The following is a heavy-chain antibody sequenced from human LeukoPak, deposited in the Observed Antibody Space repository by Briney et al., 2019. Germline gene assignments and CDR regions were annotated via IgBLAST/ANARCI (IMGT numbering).Heavy chain of an antibody. D-gene: IGHD4-23*01. V-gene: IGHV1-8*01. J-gene: IGHJ4*02. CDR2: MNPNSGNT. CDR1: GYTFTSYD. CDR3: ARVYRVLRGNRGILGY. Sequence: ASVKVSCKASGYTFTSYDINWVRQATGQGLERMGWMNPNSGNTGYAQKFQGRVTMTRNTSISTAYMELSSLRSEDTAVYYCARVYRVLRGNRGILGYWGQGTLVTVSS.